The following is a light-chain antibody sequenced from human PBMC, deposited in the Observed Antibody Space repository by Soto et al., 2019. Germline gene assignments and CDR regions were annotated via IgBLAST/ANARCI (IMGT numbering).Light chain of an antibody. CDR2: AAS. CDR3: QQSYKTPHT. CDR1: QGVSAY. Sequence: DIQMTQSPASLSASVGDRVTITCRASQGVSAYLLWYQQRQGSAPKLLIYAASSLLSGDPSRFSGSGSGTNFTIPSSSLQPEDFATDYCQQSYKTPHTFGQGTKLE. V-gene: IGKV1-39*01. J-gene: IGKJ2*01.